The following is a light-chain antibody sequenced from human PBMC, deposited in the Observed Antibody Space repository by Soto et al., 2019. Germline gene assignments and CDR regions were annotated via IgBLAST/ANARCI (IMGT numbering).Light chain of an antibody. CDR3: ASSTSDSLYV. V-gene: IGLV2-14*01. Sequence: QSVLTQPASVSGSPGQSITVSCTGTSSDVGGNKYVSWYQQYPGKAPKLLINKVTNRPSGVSYRFSGSKSGNTASLTISALLAEDEADYFCASSTSDSLYVFXTGTKLTVL. CDR1: SSDVGGNKY. J-gene: IGLJ1*01. CDR2: KVT.